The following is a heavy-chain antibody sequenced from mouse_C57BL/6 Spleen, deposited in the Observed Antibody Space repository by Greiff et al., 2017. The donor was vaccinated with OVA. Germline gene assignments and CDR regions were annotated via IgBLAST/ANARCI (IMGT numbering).Heavy chain of an antibody. CDR3: ASWDQAMDY. CDR2: IYPRSGNT. V-gene: IGHV1-81*01. D-gene: IGHD4-1*01. J-gene: IGHJ4*01. CDR1: GYTFTSYG. Sequence: VQLQQSGAELARPGASVKLSCKASGYTFTSYGISWVKQRTGQGLEWIGEIYPRSGNTYYNEKFKGKATLTADKSSSTAYMELRSLTSEDSAVYFCASWDQAMDYWGQGTSVTVSS.